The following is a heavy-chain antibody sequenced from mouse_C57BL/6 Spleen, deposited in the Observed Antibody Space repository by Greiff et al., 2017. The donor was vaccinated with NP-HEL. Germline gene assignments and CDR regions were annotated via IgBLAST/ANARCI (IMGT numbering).Heavy chain of an antibody. D-gene: IGHD1-1*01. Sequence: EVQLQESGGGLVKPGGSLKLSCAASGFTFSDYGMHWVRQAPEKGLEWVAYISSGSSTIYYADTVKGRFTISRDNAKNTLFLQMTSLRSEDTAMYYCARGNYGSSYGYYYAMDYWGQGTSVTVSS. CDR1: GFTFSDYG. CDR3: ARGNYGSSYGYYYAMDY. J-gene: IGHJ4*01. V-gene: IGHV5-17*01. CDR2: ISSGSSTI.